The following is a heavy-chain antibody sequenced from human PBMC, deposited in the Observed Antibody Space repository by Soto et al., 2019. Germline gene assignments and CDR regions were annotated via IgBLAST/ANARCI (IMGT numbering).Heavy chain of an antibody. CDR3: AHRVLRTVFGLVTTTAIYFDF. D-gene: IGHD3-3*01. V-gene: IGHV2-5*02. CDR1: GFSLTTSRVG. J-gene: IGHJ4*02. Sequence: QITLNESGPTQVKPRQTLTLTCTFSGFSLTTSRVGVGWIRQSPGKAPEWLALIYWDDDKRYSPSLKSRLTITKDTSKTQVVLTMADLDPADTATYYCAHRVLRTVFGLVTTTAIYFDFWGQGTPVAVSS. CDR2: IYWDDDK.